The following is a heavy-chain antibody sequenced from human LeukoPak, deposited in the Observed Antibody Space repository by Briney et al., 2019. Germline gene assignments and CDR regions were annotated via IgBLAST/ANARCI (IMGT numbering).Heavy chain of an antibody. Sequence: SETLSLTCTVSGGSISSYYWSWLRQPPGKGLEWIGYIYYSGSTNYNPSLKSRVTISVDTSKNQFSLKLSSVTAADTAVYYCARGWFHDAFDIWGQGTMVTVSS. V-gene: IGHV4-59*08. CDR3: ARGWFHDAFDI. CDR2: IYYSGST. CDR1: GGSISSYY. D-gene: IGHD3-10*01. J-gene: IGHJ3*02.